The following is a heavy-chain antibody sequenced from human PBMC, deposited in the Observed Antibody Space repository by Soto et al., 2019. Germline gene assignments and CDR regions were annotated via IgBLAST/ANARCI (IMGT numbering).Heavy chain of an antibody. CDR1: GVTFRNYA. Sequence: EVQFLESGGNLVQPGGSLRLSCAASGVTFRNYAMSWVRQAPGKGLEWVSSISGGGDSTYYADSVKGRFTISRDNSKNTLYLQMNSLRAEDTAVYYCARDTINPRYCTNGVCYSPYYYGMDVWGQGTTVTVSS. CDR2: ISGGGDST. V-gene: IGHV3-23*01. CDR3: ARDTINPRYCTNGVCYSPYYYGMDV. D-gene: IGHD2-8*01. J-gene: IGHJ6*02.